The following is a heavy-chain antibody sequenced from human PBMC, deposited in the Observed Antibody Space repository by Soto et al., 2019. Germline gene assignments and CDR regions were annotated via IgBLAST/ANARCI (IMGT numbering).Heavy chain of an antibody. D-gene: IGHD4-17*01. J-gene: IGHJ4*02. CDR1: GFTFNTYS. CDR2: IWYDGTQK. CDR3: ARAGGTTVTGLWHFDS. V-gene: IGHV3-33*01. Sequence: QVQLEEPGGGVVQPGRSLRLSCEASGFTFNTYSMHWVRQPPGKGLEWLAAIWYDGTQKYYADSVKGRFIISRANSKKTLYLEMNSLRAEDTAVYYCARAGGTTVTGLWHFDSWGQGTLVTVSS.